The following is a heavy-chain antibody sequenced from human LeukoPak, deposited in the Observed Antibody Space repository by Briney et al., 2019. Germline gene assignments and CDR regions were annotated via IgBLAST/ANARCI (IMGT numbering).Heavy chain of an antibody. Sequence: SETLSLTCAVYGGSFSGYYWSWIRQPPGKGLEWIGEINHSGSTNYNPSLKSRVTISVDTSKNQFSLKLSSVTAADTAVYHCARGPFWIRFARYFDYWGQGTLVTVSS. V-gene: IGHV4-34*01. J-gene: IGHJ4*02. CDR2: INHSGST. CDR1: GGSFSGYY. CDR3: ARGPFWIRFARYFDY. D-gene: IGHD3-3*01.